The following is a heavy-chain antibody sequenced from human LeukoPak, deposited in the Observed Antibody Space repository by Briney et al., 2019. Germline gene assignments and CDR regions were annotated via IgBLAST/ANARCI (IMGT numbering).Heavy chain of an antibody. J-gene: IGHJ4*02. Sequence: GASVKVSCKTSGYSFTDYFMHWVRQAPGQGLECMGWMNPRSGDTNYAQKFQGRVTVTRDTSISTAYMELSRLRSDDTAVYYCARAGHGTRSDGFYTLDYWGQGSLVTVSS. CDR2: MNPRSGDT. CDR3: ARAGHGTRSDGFYTLDY. D-gene: IGHD2-2*02. CDR1: GYSFTDYF. V-gene: IGHV1-2*02.